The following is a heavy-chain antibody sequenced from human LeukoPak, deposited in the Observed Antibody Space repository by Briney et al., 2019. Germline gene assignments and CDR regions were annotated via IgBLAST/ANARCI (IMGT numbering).Heavy chain of an antibody. CDR2: ISDYNSNR. CDR3: ARSGRSWYDWSDP. CDR1: GYTFSNYG. V-gene: IGHV1-18*01. J-gene: IGHJ5*02. D-gene: IGHD6-13*01. Sequence: ASVKVSCTASGYTFSNYGINWLRQAPGQGLEWMGWISDYNSNRNYVQKFQGRFTLPADTSSSTAYMELRSLTSDDTATYYCARSGRSWYDWSDPWGQGTQVTVSA.